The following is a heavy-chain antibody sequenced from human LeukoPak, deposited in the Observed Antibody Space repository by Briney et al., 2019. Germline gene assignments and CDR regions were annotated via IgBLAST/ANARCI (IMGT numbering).Heavy chain of an antibody. Sequence: PGGSLRLSCAASGFTSSSYAMSWVRQAPGKGLEWVSVISGSGSSTYYADSVKGRFTISRDNSKNTLYLQMDSLRAEDTAVYYCAKGGKWDVTPFDYWGQGTLVTVSS. CDR1: GFTSSSYA. CDR2: ISGSGSST. J-gene: IGHJ4*02. V-gene: IGHV3-23*01. CDR3: AKGGKWDVTPFDY. D-gene: IGHD1-26*01.